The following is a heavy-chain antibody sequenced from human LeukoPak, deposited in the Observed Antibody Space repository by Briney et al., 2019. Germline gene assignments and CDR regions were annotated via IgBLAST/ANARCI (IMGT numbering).Heavy chain of an antibody. CDR2: ISSSSSTI. CDR3: AREGYSSGWYFVFDY. V-gene: IGHV3-48*02. Sequence: GGSLRLSCAASGFTFSSYSMNWVRQAPGKGLEWVSYISSSSSTIYYADSVKGRFTISRDNAKNSLYLQMNSLRDEDTAVYYCAREGYSSGWYFVFDYWGQGTLVTVSS. J-gene: IGHJ4*02. D-gene: IGHD6-19*01. CDR1: GFTFSSYS.